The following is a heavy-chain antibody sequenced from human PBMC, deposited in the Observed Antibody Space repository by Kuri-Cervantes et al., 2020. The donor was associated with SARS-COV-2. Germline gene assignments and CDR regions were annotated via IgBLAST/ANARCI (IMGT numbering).Heavy chain of an antibody. Sequence: SVKVSCKTSGGSFSTYAVTWVRQAPGQGLEWMGRIIPVLGVANYSLKFQDRFTITADTSTRTVYMELSGLRSEDTALYYCARPHKAYYDVLTGLDHWGQGTLVTVSS. J-gene: IGHJ4*02. CDR1: GGSFSTYA. V-gene: IGHV1-69*04. CDR3: ARPHKAYYDVLTGLDH. CDR2: IIPVLGVA. D-gene: IGHD3-9*01.